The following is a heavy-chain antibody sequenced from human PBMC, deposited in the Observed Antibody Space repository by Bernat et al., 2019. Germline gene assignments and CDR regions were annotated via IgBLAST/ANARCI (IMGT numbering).Heavy chain of an antibody. D-gene: IGHD2-15*01. CDR3: AGDCSGGSCYSFGDWVVHAPWYFDL. V-gene: IGHV3-48*01. CDR1: GFTFSSYS. CDR2: ISSSSSTI. J-gene: IGHJ2*01. Sequence: EVQLVESGGGLVQPGGSLRLSCAASGFTFSSYSMNWVRQAPGKGLEWVSYISSSSSTIYYADSVKGRFTISRDNAKNSLYLQMNSLRAEDTAVYYCAGDCSGGSCYSFGDWVVHAPWYFDLWGRGTLVTVSS.